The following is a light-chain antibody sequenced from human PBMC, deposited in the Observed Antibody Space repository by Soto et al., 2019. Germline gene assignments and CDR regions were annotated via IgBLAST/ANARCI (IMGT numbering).Light chain of an antibody. CDR2: EAS. CDR1: QSVSRW. J-gene: IGKJ1*01. Sequence: EIQMTQSPSTLSASVGDTVTITCRASQSVSRWLNWYQQKPGKAPRLLIYEASNLASGVPMRFSGSGSGTEFVLTITSLQPADSATYYCQQCNNKVWTFGQGTRVEI. V-gene: IGKV1-5*01. CDR3: QQCNNKVWT.